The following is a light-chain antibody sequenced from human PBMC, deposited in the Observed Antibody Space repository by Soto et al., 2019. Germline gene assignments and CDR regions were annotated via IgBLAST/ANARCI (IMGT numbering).Light chain of an antibody. CDR1: DSNIGSTA. CDR2: SSN. Sequence: QSVLNQPPSVSATPGQGVTQSCSGGDSNIGSTAVNWYQQVPGTAPKLLVYSSNQRPSGVPDRISGSKSGTSASLAISGLQSEDEADYYCAAWDDDLHVWLFGGGTKLTVL. J-gene: IGLJ2*01. CDR3: AAWDDDLHVWL. V-gene: IGLV1-44*01.